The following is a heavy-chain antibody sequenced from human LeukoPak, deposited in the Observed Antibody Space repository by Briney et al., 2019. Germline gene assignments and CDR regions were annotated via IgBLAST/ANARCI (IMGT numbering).Heavy chain of an antibody. J-gene: IGHJ3*02. CDR1: GGSISSYY. CDR2: IYYRGST. Sequence: SETLSLTCTVSGGSISSYYWSWIRQPPGKGLEWIGYIYYRGSTNYNPSLKSRVTISVDTSKNQFSLKLSSVTAADTAVYYCARLSDDYGDYVEDAFDIWGQGTMVTVSS. CDR3: ARLSDDYGDYVEDAFDI. V-gene: IGHV4-59*08. D-gene: IGHD4-17*01.